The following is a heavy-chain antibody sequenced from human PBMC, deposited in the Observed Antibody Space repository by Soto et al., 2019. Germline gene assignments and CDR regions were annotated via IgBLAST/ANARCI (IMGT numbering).Heavy chain of an antibody. Sequence: QVQLVQSGAEVKKPGASVKVSCKASGYTFTGYYMHWVRQAPGQGLEWMGWINPNSGGTNYAQKLRGWVTMTRDTSISTAYMELSRLRSDDTAVYYCARGPNWGRGDLDYWGQGTLVTVSS. J-gene: IGHJ4*02. D-gene: IGHD7-27*01. CDR3: ARGPNWGRGDLDY. V-gene: IGHV1-2*04. CDR2: INPNSGGT. CDR1: GYTFTGYY.